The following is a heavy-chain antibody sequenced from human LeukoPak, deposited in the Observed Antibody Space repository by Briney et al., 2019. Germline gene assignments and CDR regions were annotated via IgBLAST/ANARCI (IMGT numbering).Heavy chain of an antibody. CDR1: GYSISSGYY. D-gene: IGHD2-15*01. CDR2: IYNSGST. CDR3: ATDSLAVVAAELRSWVDP. Sequence: SETLSLTCAVSGYSISSGYYWGWMRLPPWKGLEWIGSIYNSGSTYYNPSLKSRVTISVDTSKNQFSLKLSSVTAADTAVYYCATDSLAVVAAELRSWVDPWDQGTLVTVSS. J-gene: IGHJ5*02. V-gene: IGHV4-38-2*02.